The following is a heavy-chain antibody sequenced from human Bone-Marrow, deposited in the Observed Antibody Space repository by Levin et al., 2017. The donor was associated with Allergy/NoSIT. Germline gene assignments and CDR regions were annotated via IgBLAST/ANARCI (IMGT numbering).Heavy chain of an antibody. Sequence: GESLKISCKASGYTFTGYYMHWVRQAPGQGLEWMGWINPNSGGTNYAQKFQGWVTMTRDTSISTAYMELSRLRSDDTAVYYCARGIAVAGFDYWGQGTLVTVSS. J-gene: IGHJ4*02. V-gene: IGHV1-2*04. CDR1: GYTFTGYY. CDR2: INPNSGGT. D-gene: IGHD6-19*01. CDR3: ARGIAVAGFDY.